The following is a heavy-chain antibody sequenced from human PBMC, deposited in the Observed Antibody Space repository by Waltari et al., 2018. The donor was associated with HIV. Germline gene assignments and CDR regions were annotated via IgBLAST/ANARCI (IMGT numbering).Heavy chain of an antibody. Sequence: EVQLVESGGGLVKPGGSLRLSCAASGFTFSSYSMNWVRQAPGKGLEWVSSISSSSSYRYYADSVKGRFTISRDNAKNSLYLQMNSLRAEDTAVYHCARDRTVTNSPDYWGQGTLVTVSS. D-gene: IGHD4-17*01. CDR1: GFTFSSYS. J-gene: IGHJ4*02. CDR2: ISSSSSYR. CDR3: ARDRTVTNSPDY. V-gene: IGHV3-21*01.